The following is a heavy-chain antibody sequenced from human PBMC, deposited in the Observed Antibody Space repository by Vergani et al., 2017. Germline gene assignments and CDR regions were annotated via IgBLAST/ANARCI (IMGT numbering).Heavy chain of an antibody. V-gene: IGHV3-9*01. CDR1: GFTFDDYA. D-gene: IGHD3-3*01. CDR2: ISWNSGSI. CDR3: ARVRDFWSGALGY. Sequence: EVQLVESGGGLVQPGRSLRLSCAASGFTFDDYAMHWVRQAPGKGLEWVSGISWNSGSIGYADSVKGRFTISRDNAKNSLYLQMNSLRAEDTAVYYCARVRDFWSGALGYWGQGTLVTVSS. J-gene: IGHJ4*02.